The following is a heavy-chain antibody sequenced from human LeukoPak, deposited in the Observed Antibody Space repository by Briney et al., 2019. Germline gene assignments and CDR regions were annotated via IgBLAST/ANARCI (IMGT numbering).Heavy chain of an antibody. CDR3: AREGRGSYGY. CDR1: GYTFTGYW. V-gene: IGHV1-46*01. CDR2: ISPSGGST. Sequence: EASVKVSCKAFGYTFTGYWMHWVRQAPGQGPEWMGVISPSGGSTIYAQKFKGRVTMTTDTSTSTAYMELRSLRSDDTAVYYCAREGRGSYGYWGQGTLVTVSS. D-gene: IGHD1-26*01. J-gene: IGHJ4*02.